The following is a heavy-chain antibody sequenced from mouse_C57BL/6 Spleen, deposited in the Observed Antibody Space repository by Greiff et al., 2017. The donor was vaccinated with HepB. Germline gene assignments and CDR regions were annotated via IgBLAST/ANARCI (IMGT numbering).Heavy chain of an antibody. Sequence: EVQRVESGGDLVKPGGSLKLSCAASGFTFSSYGMSWVRQTPDKRLEWVATISSGGSYTYYPDSVKGRFTISRDNAKNTLYLQMSSLKSEDTAMYYCASHDGYYYFDYWGQGTTLTVSS. V-gene: IGHV5-6*01. CDR3: ASHDGYYYFDY. J-gene: IGHJ2*01. D-gene: IGHD2-3*01. CDR1: GFTFSSYG. CDR2: ISSGGSYT.